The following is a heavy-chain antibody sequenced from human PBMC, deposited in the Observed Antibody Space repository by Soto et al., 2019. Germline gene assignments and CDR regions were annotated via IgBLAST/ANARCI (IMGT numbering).Heavy chain of an antibody. D-gene: IGHD6-13*01. CDR3: ARDLGHLRYSSSWRAKGADY. Sequence: PGGSLRLSCAASGFTFSDYYMSWIRQAPGKGLEWVSYISSSSSYTNYADSVKGRFTISRDNAKNSLYLQMNSLRAEDTAVYYCARDLGHLRYSSSWRAKGADYWGQGTLVTVSS. J-gene: IGHJ4*02. V-gene: IGHV3-11*06. CDR2: ISSSSSYT. CDR1: GFTFSDYY.